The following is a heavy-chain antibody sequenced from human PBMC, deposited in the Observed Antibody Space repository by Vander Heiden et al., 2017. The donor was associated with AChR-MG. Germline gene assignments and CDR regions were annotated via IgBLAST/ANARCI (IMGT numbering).Heavy chain of an antibody. CDR2: IYPGDADT. CDR3: ARHSSTVTGYYYYYYGMDV. Sequence: EVQLVQSGAEVKKPGESLKLSCKGSGYSFTSYWIGWVRQVPGKGLEWMGIIYPGDADTRYSQSFQGQVTISADKSISTAYLQWSSLKASDTAMYYCARHSSTVTGYYYYYYGMDVWGQGTTVTVSS. V-gene: IGHV5-51*01. J-gene: IGHJ6*02. CDR1: GYSFTSYW. D-gene: IGHD4-17*01.